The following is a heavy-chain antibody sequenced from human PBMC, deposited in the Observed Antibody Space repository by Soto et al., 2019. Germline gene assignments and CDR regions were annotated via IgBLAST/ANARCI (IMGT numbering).Heavy chain of an antibody. D-gene: IGHD6-19*01. Sequence: QVQLVESGGGLVKPGGSLRLSCAASGFTFSDYYMSWIRQAPGKGLEWVSYISSSGSTIYYADSVKGRFTISRDNAKHSLDLHRNSLRAEDAAVYYCARARERWLSAGACDYWGQGTLVTVSS. CDR2: ISSSGSTI. V-gene: IGHV3-11*01. J-gene: IGHJ4*02. CDR1: GFTFSDYY. CDR3: ARARERWLSAGACDY.